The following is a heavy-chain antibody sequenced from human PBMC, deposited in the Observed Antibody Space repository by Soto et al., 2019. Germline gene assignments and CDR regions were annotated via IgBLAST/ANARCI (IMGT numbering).Heavy chain of an antibody. CDR3: ARGRGYR. CDR2: IYSGGST. D-gene: IGHD5-12*01. CDR1: GFSVSNNY. J-gene: IGHJ3*01. V-gene: IGHV3-66*01. Sequence: QLVESGGGLVQPGGSLRLSCAASGFSVSNNYMKWVRQAPGKGLEWVSLIYSGGSTYYADSVKGRFTISRDNSKNTLFLQMNSLRVEDTGVYYCARGRGYRWGQGTMVTVSS.